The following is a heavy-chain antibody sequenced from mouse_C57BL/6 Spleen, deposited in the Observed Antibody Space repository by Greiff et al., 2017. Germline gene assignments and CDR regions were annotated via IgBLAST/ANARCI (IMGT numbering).Heavy chain of an antibody. V-gene: IGHV1-54*01. CDR3: ARSGGDLFAY. J-gene: IGHJ3*01. CDR1: GYAFTNYL. D-gene: IGHD3-1*01. CDR2: INPGSGGT. Sequence: QVQLQQSGAELVRPGTSVKVSCKASGYAFTNYLIEWVKQRPGKGLEWIGVINPGSGGTNYNEKFKGKATLTADKSSSTAYMQLSSLTSEDSAVYFCARSGGDLFAYWGQGTLVTVSA.